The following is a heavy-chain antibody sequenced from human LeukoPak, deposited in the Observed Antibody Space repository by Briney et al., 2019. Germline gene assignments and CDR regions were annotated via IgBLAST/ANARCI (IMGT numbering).Heavy chain of an antibody. Sequence: SSETLSLTCTVSGGSISSSSYYWGWIRQPPGKGLEWIGNIYYSGSTYYNPSLKSRVTISVDTSKNQFSLKLSSVTAADTAVYYCAREGYRSGWENYFDYWGQGTLVTVSS. V-gene: IGHV4-39*07. D-gene: IGHD6-19*01. J-gene: IGHJ4*02. CDR1: GGSISSSSYY. CDR2: IYYSGST. CDR3: AREGYRSGWENYFDY.